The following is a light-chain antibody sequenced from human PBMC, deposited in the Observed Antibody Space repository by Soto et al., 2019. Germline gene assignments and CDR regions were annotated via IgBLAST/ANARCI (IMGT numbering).Light chain of an antibody. CDR3: QTWGTGIRV. CDR1: SGHSSYA. Sequence: QSVLTQSPSASASLGASVKLTCTLSSGHSSYAIAWHQQQTEKGPRYLMKLNSDGSHSKGDGIPDRFSGSSSGAERYLTISSLQSEDEADYYCQTWGTGIRVFGTGTKLTVL. V-gene: IGLV4-69*01. J-gene: IGLJ1*01. CDR2: LNSDGSH.